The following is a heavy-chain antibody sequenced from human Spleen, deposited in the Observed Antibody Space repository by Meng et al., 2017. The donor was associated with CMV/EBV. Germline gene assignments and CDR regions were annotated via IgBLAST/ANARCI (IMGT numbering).Heavy chain of an antibody. J-gene: IGHJ4*02. CDR1: GFMFSSYT. D-gene: IGHD5-24*01. CDR3: ARDRDGYDRNYFDH. V-gene: IGHV3-21*01. Sequence: ASGFMFSSYTVAWVRQAPGKGLEWVSSITSSDYIFYADSVRGRFTISRDNAKSSLFLQMNSLRAEDTAVYYCARDRDGYDRNYFDHWGQGTLVTVSS. CDR2: ITSSDYI.